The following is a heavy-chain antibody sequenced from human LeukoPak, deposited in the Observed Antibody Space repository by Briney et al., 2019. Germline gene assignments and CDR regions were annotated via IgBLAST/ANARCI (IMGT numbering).Heavy chain of an antibody. CDR3: AKDLRSRIAAAGAPDY. CDR2: IWYDGSNQ. J-gene: IGHJ4*02. Sequence: GGSLRLSCAASGFTFSGYGMHWVRQAPGKGLEWVAAIWYDGSNQDQADSVKGRFTVSRDNSKNTLYLQMNSLRGEDTAVYYCAKDLRSRIAAAGAPDYWGQGTLVTVSS. CDR1: GFTFSGYG. V-gene: IGHV3-33*06. D-gene: IGHD6-13*01.